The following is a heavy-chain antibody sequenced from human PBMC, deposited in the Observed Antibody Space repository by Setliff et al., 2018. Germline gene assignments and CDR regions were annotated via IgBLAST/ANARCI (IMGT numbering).Heavy chain of an antibody. V-gene: IGHV4-61*02. CDR3: ARESYYFYTDV. CDR2: IYASGST. CDR1: GGSISSGSHY. J-gene: IGHJ6*03. Sequence: SETLSLTCTVSGGSISSGSHYWSWIRQPAGKGLEWLGRIYASGSTNYNPSLKSRVTISVDMSKNQFSLKLSSVTAADTAVYYCARESYYFYTDVWGKGTTVTVSS.